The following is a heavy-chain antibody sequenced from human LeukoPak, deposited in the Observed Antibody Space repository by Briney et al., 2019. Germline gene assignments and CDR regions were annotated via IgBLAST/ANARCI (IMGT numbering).Heavy chain of an antibody. V-gene: IGHV4-59*01. J-gene: IGHJ2*01. D-gene: IGHD5-24*01. CDR3: ARPGRQDAYNGHYWYFDL. CDR1: GGSIANYY. Sequence: PSETLSLTCTVSGGSIANYYWNWIRQPPGKGLEGIGCVSYSGRTHYSSALKSRVTISVDTSKNQFSLNLRSVTAADTAVYYCARPGRQDAYNGHYWYFDLWGRGTLVTVSS. CDR2: VSYSGRT.